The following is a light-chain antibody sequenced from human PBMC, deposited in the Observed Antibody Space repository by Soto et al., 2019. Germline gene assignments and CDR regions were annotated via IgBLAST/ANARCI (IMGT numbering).Light chain of an antibody. J-gene: IGKJ1*01. CDR3: QQYNTYWT. V-gene: IGKV1-5*01. CDR2: DAS. CDR1: QSISSW. Sequence: DIQMTQSPSTLSASVGDRVTITCRASQSISSWLAWYQQKPGKAPKLLIYDASFLERGVPSRFSGSGSGTEFTLAISSLQPDDLATYYCQQYNTYWTFGQGTKVEIK.